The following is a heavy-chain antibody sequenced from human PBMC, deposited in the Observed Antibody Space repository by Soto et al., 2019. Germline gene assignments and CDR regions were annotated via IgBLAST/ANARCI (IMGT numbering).Heavy chain of an antibody. J-gene: IGHJ1*01. Sequence: EVQLLESGGGLVQPGGSLRVSCAASGFTFSTYAMSWVRQAPGKGLAWVSAISGSGNSTYYADSVKGRLTISRDNSKNTLHLQMNSLRAEDTAVYYCAKDGGIAGAVEYFQHWGQGTLVTVSS. V-gene: IGHV3-23*01. CDR1: GFTFSTYA. CDR2: ISGSGNST. D-gene: IGHD6-13*01. CDR3: AKDGGIAGAVEYFQH.